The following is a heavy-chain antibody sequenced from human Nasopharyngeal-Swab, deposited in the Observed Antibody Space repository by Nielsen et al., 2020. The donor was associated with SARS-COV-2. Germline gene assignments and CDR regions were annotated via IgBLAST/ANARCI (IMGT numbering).Heavy chain of an antibody. Sequence: ASVKVSCKASGYSFTIYGTSWVRQAPGQGLEWMGWISAYNGNTNYAQKLQGRVTMTTDTSTSTAYMELRSLRSDDTAVYYCARVDLAARPDYWGQGTLVTVSS. V-gene: IGHV1-18*01. D-gene: IGHD6-6*01. CDR3: ARVDLAARPDY. J-gene: IGHJ4*02. CDR1: GYSFTIYG. CDR2: ISAYNGNT.